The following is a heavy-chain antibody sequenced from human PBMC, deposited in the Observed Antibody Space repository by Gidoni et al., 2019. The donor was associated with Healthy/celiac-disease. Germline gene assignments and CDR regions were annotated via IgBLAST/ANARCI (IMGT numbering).Heavy chain of an antibody. CDR1: GFTFTISA. J-gene: IGHJ4*02. D-gene: IGHD2-15*01. CDR3: AKDRDIVVVVAATPGYYFDY. Sequence: EVQLLESGGGLVQPGGSLRLSCSASGFTFTISALTWVRQAPGKGLEWVSAISGSGGSTYYADSVKGRFTISRDNSKNTLYLQMNSLRAEETAVYYCAKDRDIVVVVAATPGYYFDYWGQGTLVTVSS. V-gene: IGHV3-23*01. CDR2: ISGSGGST.